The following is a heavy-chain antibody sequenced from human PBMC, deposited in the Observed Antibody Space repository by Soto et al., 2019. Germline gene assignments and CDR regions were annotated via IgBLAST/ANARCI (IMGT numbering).Heavy chain of an antibody. J-gene: IGHJ6*03. Sequence: SETLSLTCTVSGGSISNGGYYWSWIRQHPGKGLEWIGYIYYSGSTYYNPSLKSRVTISVDTSKNQFSLKLSSVTAADTAVYYCARAGGYVPYYYYYMDVWGTGTTVTVSS. CDR2: IYYSGST. CDR3: ARAGGYVPYYYYYMDV. CDR1: GGSISNGGYY. V-gene: IGHV4-31*03. D-gene: IGHD6-25*01.